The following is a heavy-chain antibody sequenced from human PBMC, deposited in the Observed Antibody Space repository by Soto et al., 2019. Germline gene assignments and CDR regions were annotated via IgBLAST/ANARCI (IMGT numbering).Heavy chain of an antibody. CDR2: INHSGST. CDR3: ARGLTIFGVVIIPATFDY. V-gene: IGHV4-34*01. J-gene: IGHJ4*02. Sequence: SETLSLTCAVYGGSFSGYYWSWIRQPPGKGLEWIGEINHSGSTNYNPSLKSRVTISVDTSKNQFSLKLSSVTAADTAVYYCARGLTIFGVVIIPATFDYWGQGTLVTVSS. D-gene: IGHD3-3*01. CDR1: GGSFSGYY.